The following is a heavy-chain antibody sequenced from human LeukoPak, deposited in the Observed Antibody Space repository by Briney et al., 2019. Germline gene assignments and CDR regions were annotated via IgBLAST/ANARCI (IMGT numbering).Heavy chain of an antibody. CDR1: GGSISSGRYY. CDR2: IYTSGST. D-gene: IGHD5-18*01. CDR3: AREIQTDNWFDP. J-gene: IGHJ5*02. Sequence: SQTLSLSCTASGGSISSGRYYWYWQRQPAGMELEWIGRIYTSGSTNYNPSLKSRVTISVDTSKNQFSLKLSSVTAADTAVYYCAREIQTDNWFDPWGQGTLVTVSS. V-gene: IGHV4-61*02.